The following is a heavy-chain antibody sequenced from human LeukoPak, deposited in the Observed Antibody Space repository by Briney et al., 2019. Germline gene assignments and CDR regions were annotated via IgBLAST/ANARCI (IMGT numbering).Heavy chain of an antibody. D-gene: IGHD4-17*01. V-gene: IGHV4-38-2*02. Sequence: PSETLSLTCTVSGYSISSGYYWGWIRQPLGKGLEWIGSIYHSGSTYYNPSLKSRVTISVDTSKNQFSLKLSSVTAADTAIYYCARDDYGLDYWGQGTLLTVSS. CDR2: IYHSGST. CDR1: GYSISSGYY. CDR3: ARDDYGLDY. J-gene: IGHJ4*02.